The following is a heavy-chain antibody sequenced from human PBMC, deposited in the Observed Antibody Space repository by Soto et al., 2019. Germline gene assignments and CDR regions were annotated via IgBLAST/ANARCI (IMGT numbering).Heavy chain of an antibody. D-gene: IGHD4-17*01. CDR1: GYTFTSYD. CDR3: ARDGGAYGDFAL. CDR2: MNHNSGNT. Sequence: QVQLVQSGAEVKKPGASVKVSCKASGYTFTSYDINWVRQATGQGLEWMGWMNHNSGNTGYAQKFQGRVTMPRNTSINTAYMALSSLRSEDTAVYYCARDGGAYGDFALWGQGTLVTVSS. V-gene: IGHV1-8*01. J-gene: IGHJ4*02.